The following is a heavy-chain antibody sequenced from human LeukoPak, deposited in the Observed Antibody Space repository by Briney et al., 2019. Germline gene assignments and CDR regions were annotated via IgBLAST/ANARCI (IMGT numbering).Heavy chain of an antibody. CDR1: GGTFSSYT. Sequence: ASVKVSCKASGGTFSSYTISWVRQAPGQGLEWMGGIIPIFGTANYARKFQGRVTITADESTSTAYMELSSLRSEDTAVYYCARVTLGYSRSGDNYYYYGMDVWGQGTTVSVSS. CDR3: ARVTLGYSRSGDNYYYYGMDV. J-gene: IGHJ6*02. CDR2: IIPIFGTA. V-gene: IGHV1-69*01. D-gene: IGHD6-13*01.